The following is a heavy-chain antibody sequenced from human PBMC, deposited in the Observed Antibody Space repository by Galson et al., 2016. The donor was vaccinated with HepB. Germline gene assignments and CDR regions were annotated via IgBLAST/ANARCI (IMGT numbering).Heavy chain of an antibody. CDR3: AKDEVVAWYCFTS. CDR1: GFTFSSYA. J-gene: IGHJ4*02. V-gene: IGHV3-23*01. CDR2: ISGSGGST. D-gene: IGHD5-12*01. Sequence: SLRLSCAASGFTFSSYAMSWVRQAPGKGLEWVSGISGSGGSTYYADSVKGRFTISRDNSKNTVFLQMNSLRAEDTAVYYCAKDEVVAWYCFTSWGQGALVTVSS.